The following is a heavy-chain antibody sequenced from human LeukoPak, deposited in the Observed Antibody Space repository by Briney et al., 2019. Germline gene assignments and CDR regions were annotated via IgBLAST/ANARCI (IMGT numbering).Heavy chain of an antibody. Sequence: SSETLSLTCTVSGTSIRGHYWSWIRQPPGKGLEWIGYIYSKGNILYNPFLKSRVTLSVDTFNNQFSLSLNFVTAADTAVYYCAGLHFASAEEFDPWGQGTLVTVSS. D-gene: IGHD1-14*01. CDR2: IYSKGNI. CDR3: AGLHFASAEEFDP. J-gene: IGHJ5*02. V-gene: IGHV4-59*08. CDR1: GTSIRGHY.